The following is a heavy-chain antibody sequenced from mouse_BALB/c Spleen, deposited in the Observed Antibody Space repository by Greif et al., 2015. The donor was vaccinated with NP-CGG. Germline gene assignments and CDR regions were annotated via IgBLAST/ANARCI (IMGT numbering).Heavy chain of an antibody. Sequence: VKLVESGAELMKPGASVKISCKATGYTFSSYWIEWVKQRPGHGLEWIGEILPGSGSTNYNEKFKGKATFTADTSSNTAYMQLSSLTSEDSAVYYCARGYYGYAMDYWGQGTSVTVSS. CDR3: ARGYYGYAMDY. V-gene: IGHV1-9*01. J-gene: IGHJ4*01. CDR1: GYTFSSYW. D-gene: IGHD1-1*01. CDR2: ILPGSGST.